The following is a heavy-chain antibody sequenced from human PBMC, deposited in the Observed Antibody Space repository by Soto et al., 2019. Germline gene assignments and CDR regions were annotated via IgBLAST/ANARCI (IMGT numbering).Heavy chain of an antibody. CDR2: ISSSGTYT. Sequence: GGSLRLSCAASGFTFSSYTMNWVRQAPGKGLEWVSFISSSGTYTYYADSLKGRFTISRDNAKDSLYLQMNSLRAEDTAVYYSARKKGDTFDIWGQGTMVTVSS. J-gene: IGHJ3*02. CDR1: GFTFSSYT. CDR3: ARKKGDTFDI. V-gene: IGHV3-21*01.